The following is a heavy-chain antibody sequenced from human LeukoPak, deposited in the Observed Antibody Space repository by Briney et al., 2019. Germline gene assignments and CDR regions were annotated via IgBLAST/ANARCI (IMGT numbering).Heavy chain of an antibody. Sequence: SETLSLTCAVYGGSFSGYYWSWIRQPPGKGLEWIGEINHSGSTNYNPSLKSRVTISVDTSKNQFSLKLSSVTAADTAVYYCAPDSSGYTQTFDYWGQGTLVTVSS. D-gene: IGHD3-22*01. CDR3: APDSSGYTQTFDY. CDR1: GGSFSGYY. J-gene: IGHJ4*02. V-gene: IGHV4-34*01. CDR2: INHSGST.